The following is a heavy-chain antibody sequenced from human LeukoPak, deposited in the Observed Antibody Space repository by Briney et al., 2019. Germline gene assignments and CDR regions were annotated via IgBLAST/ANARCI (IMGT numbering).Heavy chain of an antibody. CDR2: INPSGGST. V-gene: IGHV1-46*01. D-gene: IGHD2-15*01. CDR3: ARDPARSSGEQVYFDY. J-gene: IGHJ4*02. CDR1: GYTFTSYY. Sequence: ASVKVSCKASGYTFTSYYMHWVRQAPGQGLEWMGIINPSGGSTSYAQKFQGRVTMTRDTSTSTVYMELSSLRSEDTAVYYCARDPARSSGEQVYFDYWGQGTLVTVSS.